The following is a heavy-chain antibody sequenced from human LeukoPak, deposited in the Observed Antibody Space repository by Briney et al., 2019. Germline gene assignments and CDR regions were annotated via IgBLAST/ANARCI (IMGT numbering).Heavy chain of an antibody. CDR3: AKPYGSGSYYGPFYDY. J-gene: IGHJ4*02. V-gene: IGHV3-23*01. CDR2: ISVSGSGT. CDR1: GFTFSSYA. Sequence: GGSLRLSCAASGFTFSSYAMSWVRQAPGQGLEWVSAISVSGSGTYYADSVKGRFTISRDNSKNTLYLQMNSLRAEDTAVYYCAKPYGSGSYYGPFYDYWGQGTLVTVSS. D-gene: IGHD3-10*01.